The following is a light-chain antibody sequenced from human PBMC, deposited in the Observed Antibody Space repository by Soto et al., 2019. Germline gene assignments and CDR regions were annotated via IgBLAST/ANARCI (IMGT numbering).Light chain of an antibody. CDR2: AAS. CDR3: QQYRNWPPLP. V-gene: IGKV3-15*01. CDR1: QSVGSA. J-gene: IGKJ4*01. Sequence: EIVMTQSPATLSVSPGETATLSCRASQSVGSAVAWYQHKPGQAPRLLIVAASIRAPGVPGRFSGGGSGTEFTFSISSLQSEDFAVYYCQQYRNWPPLPFGGGTTVEIK.